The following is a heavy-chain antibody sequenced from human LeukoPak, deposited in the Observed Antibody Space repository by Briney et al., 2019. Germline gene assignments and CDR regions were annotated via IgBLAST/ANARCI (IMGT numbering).Heavy chain of an antibody. Sequence: GGSLRLSCAASGFTLSNYWMKWVRQAPGKGPEWVASINNDGSGKYLVDSVKYRFTISRDNAKNSLYLQINSLKVENTAIYYCARDGGDVWGIGTTVTVSS. CDR3: ARDGGDV. D-gene: IGHD6-25*01. CDR2: INNDGSGK. J-gene: IGHJ6*03. V-gene: IGHV3-7*01. CDR1: GFTLSNYW.